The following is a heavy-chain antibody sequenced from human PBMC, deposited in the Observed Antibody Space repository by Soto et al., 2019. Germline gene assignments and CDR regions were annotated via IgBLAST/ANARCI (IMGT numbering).Heavy chain of an antibody. CDR3: AREGYNYNGIDV. D-gene: IGHD3-10*01. J-gene: IGHJ6*02. CDR2: IYYSGST. Sequence: PSETLSLTCTVSGVSINSGDYYWSWIRQHPGKGLEWIGYIYYSGSTYYNPSLNSRVTMLLDTSKNQFSLRLNSVTAADTAVYYCAREGYNYNGIDVWGQGTTVTVSS. V-gene: IGHV4-31*03. CDR1: GVSINSGDYY.